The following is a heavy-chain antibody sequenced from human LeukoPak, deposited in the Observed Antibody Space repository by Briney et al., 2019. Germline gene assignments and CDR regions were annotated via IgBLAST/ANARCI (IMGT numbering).Heavy chain of an antibody. CDR1: GGTISSYH. V-gene: IGHV4-59*01. Sequence: PSGTLSLTCTVAGGTISSYHCSWIRQTPGRRLEWIGFSFYTGATNYNPSLKSRVTISVDTSKNQFSLRLNSVTAADTAVYYCARSRDGYSHFDYWGQGILVTVSS. D-gene: IGHD5-24*01. CDR3: ARSRDGYSHFDY. CDR2: SFYTGAT. J-gene: IGHJ4*02.